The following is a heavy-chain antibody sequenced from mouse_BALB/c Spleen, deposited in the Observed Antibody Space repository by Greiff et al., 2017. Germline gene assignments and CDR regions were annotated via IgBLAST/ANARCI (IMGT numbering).Heavy chain of an antibody. CDR1: GYTFTSYY. CDR2: IYPGDGST. CDR3: ARMGLLRKYFDY. J-gene: IGHJ2*01. Sequence: VQLQESGPELVKPGASVKMSCKASGYTFTSYYIHWVKQRPGQGLEWIGWIYPGDGSTKYNEKFKGKTTLTADKSSSTAYMLLSSLTSEDSAIYFCARMGLLRKYFDYWGQGTTLTVSS. V-gene: IGHV1S56*01. D-gene: IGHD1-1*01.